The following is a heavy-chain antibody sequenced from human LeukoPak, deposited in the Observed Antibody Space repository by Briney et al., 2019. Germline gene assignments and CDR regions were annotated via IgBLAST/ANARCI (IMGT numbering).Heavy chain of an antibody. Sequence: SGGSLRLYCAASGFTFSNYWMTWIRQSPGKGLEWVAIIKPDGSGKYHVDSVKGRFTISRDNAKNSLYLQMSSLRAEDTAVYYCARGGHRQKEFWGQGTLVTVSS. CDR2: IKPDGSGK. CDR3: ARGGHRQKEF. CDR1: GFTFSNYW. J-gene: IGHJ4*02. D-gene: IGHD3-10*01. V-gene: IGHV3-7*01.